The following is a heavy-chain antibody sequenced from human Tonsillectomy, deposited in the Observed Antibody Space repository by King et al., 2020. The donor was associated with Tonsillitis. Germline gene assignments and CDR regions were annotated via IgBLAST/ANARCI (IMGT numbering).Heavy chain of an antibody. V-gene: IGHV3-30*18. CDR3: AKDRADYGLRGYFDY. D-gene: IGHD4/OR15-4a*01. CDR2: ISYDGSNK. Sequence: VQLVESGGGVVQPGSSLRLSCAASGIKFSTYGMHWVRQAPGKGLEWVALISYDGSNKYYADSVKGRFTISRDNSKNTLDLQMNSLRAEDTAVYYCAKDRADYGLRGYFDYWGQGTLVTVSS. CDR1: GIKFSTYG. J-gene: IGHJ4*02.